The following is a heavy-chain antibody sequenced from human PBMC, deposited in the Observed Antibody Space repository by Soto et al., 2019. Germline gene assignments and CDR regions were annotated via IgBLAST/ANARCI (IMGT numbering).Heavy chain of an antibody. CDR2: IYYSGST. Sequence: SETLSLTCTVSGGSISSSIYYWGWIRQPRGKGLEWIGSIYYSGSTYYNPSLKSRVTISVDTSKNQFSLKLSSVTAADTAVYYCARVTLDRRITMVRGVITYYYGMDVWGQGTTVTVSS. J-gene: IGHJ6*02. CDR3: ARVTLDRRITMVRGVITYYYGMDV. CDR1: GGSISSSIYY. V-gene: IGHV4-39*01. D-gene: IGHD3-10*01.